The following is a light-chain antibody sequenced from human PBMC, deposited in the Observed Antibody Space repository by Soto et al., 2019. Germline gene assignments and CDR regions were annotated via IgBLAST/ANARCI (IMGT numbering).Light chain of an antibody. CDR3: QQYDNLPRT. CDR1: QSFRGL. J-gene: IGKJ1*01. CDR2: DAY. Sequence: EVVLTQSPVTLSLSPGERATLSCRASQSFRGLLAWYQQKPGQAPRLLIYDAYNRATGIPPRFSGSGSGTEFTLTISSLEPEDSAVYYCQQYDNLPRTFGQGTKVDIK. V-gene: IGKV3-11*01.